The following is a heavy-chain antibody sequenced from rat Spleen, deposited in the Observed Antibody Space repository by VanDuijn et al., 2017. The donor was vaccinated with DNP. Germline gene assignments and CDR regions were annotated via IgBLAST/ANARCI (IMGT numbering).Heavy chain of an antibody. Sequence: EVQLVEFGGGLVQPGRSLKVSCAASGFTFSNYGMHWIRQAPTKGLEWVASISPSGGSTYYRDSVKGRFTISRDNGKSTLYLQMNSLRSEDMATYYCVRWYNSGYYFDYWGQGIMVTVSS. CDR1: GFTFSNYG. J-gene: IGHJ2*01. CDR2: ISPSGGST. V-gene: IGHV5-19*01. D-gene: IGHD4-3*01. CDR3: VRWYNSGYYFDY.